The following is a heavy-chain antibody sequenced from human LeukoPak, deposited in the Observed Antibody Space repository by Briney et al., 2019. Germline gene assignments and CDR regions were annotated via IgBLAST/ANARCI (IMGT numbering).Heavy chain of an antibody. CDR3: ARDFGTTGWHTFDY. D-gene: IGHD6-19*01. V-gene: IGHV6-1*01. CDR2: TYYSSKWYN. Sequence: SQTLSLTCVVSGDSVSSKNGAWNWIRQSPSKGLEWLGRTYYSSKWYNDYAESMEGRMTISQDTSKNQYSLHLNSVTPDDTAVYYCARDFGTTGWHTFDYWGQGTLVTVSS. J-gene: IGHJ4*02. CDR1: GDSVSSKNGA.